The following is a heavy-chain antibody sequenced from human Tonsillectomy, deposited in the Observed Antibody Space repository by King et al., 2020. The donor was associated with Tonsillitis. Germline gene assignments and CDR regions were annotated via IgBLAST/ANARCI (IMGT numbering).Heavy chain of an antibody. CDR3: ARHPVWWSDRLSVWFDP. D-gene: IGHD2-21*01. V-gene: IGHV4-39*07. CDR2: MFYSGST. Sequence: MQLQESGPGLVKTSETLSLSCTVSGDPVSTNNYYWGWIRQSPGQGLEWIASMFYSGSTYYNPSLRSRVSISVDTSKNRFSLSVNSVTAADTAVYYCARHPVWWSDRLSVWFDPWGQGILVTVSS. CDR1: GDPVSTNNYY. J-gene: IGHJ5*02.